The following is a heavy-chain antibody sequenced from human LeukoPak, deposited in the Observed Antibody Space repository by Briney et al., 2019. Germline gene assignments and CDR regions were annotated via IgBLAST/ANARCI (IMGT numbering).Heavy chain of an antibody. CDR2: SRNKPNSYTT. CDR1: GFTFSEHY. D-gene: IGHD2-15*01. Sequence: PGGSLRLSCAASVSGFTFSEHYMDWVRQAPGKGLEWVGRSRNKPNSYTTEYAASVRGRFTIVRDDSKNSLYLQMNNLKTEDTAVYYCVGGYCSGGRCHSDAFDIWGQGTMVTVSS. V-gene: IGHV3-72*01. J-gene: IGHJ3*02. CDR3: VGGYCSGGRCHSDAFDI.